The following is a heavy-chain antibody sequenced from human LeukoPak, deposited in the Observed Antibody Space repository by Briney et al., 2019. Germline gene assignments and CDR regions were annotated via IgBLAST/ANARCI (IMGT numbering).Heavy chain of an antibody. Sequence: GGSLRLSCAASGFTFSSYGMHWVRQAPGKGLEWVAVIWYDGSNKYYADSVKGRFTISRDNSKNTLYLQMNSLRAEDTAVYYCARGSRSYYYDSSGYPYYFDYWGQGTLVTVSS. CDR3: ARGSRSYYYDSSGYPYYFDY. V-gene: IGHV3-33*01. D-gene: IGHD3-22*01. J-gene: IGHJ4*02. CDR1: GFTFSSYG. CDR2: IWYDGSNK.